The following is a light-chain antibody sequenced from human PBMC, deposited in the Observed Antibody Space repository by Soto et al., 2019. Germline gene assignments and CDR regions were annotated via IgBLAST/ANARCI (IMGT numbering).Light chain of an antibody. CDR2: GNS. CDR3: QSYDSSLSGVV. CDR1: SSNIGAGYD. Sequence: QPVLTQPPSVSGAPGQRVTISCTGSSSNIGAGYDVHGYQQLPGTAPKLLIYGNSNRPSGVPDRFSGSKSCTSASLAITGLQAEDEADYYCQSYDSSLSGVVFGGGTKLTVL. V-gene: IGLV1-40*01. J-gene: IGLJ2*01.